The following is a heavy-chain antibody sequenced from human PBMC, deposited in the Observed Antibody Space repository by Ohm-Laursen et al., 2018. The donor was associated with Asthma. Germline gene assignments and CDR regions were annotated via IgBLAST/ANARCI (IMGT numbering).Heavy chain of an antibody. CDR2: ISSSSSTI. J-gene: IGHJ4*02. CDR3: ARDRGGDRSFDY. V-gene: IGHV3-48*02. CDR1: GFTFSSYI. D-gene: IGHD2-21*02. Sequence: SLRLSWAASGFTFSSYIMNWVRQAPGKGLEWVSYISSSSSTIYYADSVKGRFTISRDNAKNSLYLQMSSLRDEDTAVYYCARDRGGDRSFDYWGQGTLVTVSS.